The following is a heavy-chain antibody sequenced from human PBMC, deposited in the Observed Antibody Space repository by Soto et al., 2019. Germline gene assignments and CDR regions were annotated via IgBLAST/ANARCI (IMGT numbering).Heavy chain of an antibody. CDR1: GYTFTSYG. Sequence: QVQLVQSGAEVKKPGASVKVSCKASGYTFTSYGISWVPQAPGQGPEWMGRISTYNGNTNYVQKLQGRVTMTTDTSTNTAYMELRSLRYDDTAVYYCARDPGYSTTWHQAFDIWGQGTMVTVSS. V-gene: IGHV1-18*01. CDR2: ISTYNGNT. D-gene: IGHD6-13*01. J-gene: IGHJ3*02. CDR3: ARDPGYSTTWHQAFDI.